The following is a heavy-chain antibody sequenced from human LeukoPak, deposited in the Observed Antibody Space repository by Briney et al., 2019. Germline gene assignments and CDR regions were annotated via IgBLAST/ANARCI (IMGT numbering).Heavy chain of an antibody. V-gene: IGHV3-30*02. CDR2: IRYDGSNK. Sequence: PGGSLRLSCAASGFTFSSYGMHSVRQAPGKGLEWVAFIRYDGSNKYYADSVKGRFTISRDNAKNSLYLQMNSLRAEDTALYHCASMYYYDSSGYSTWGQGTLVTVSS. CDR1: GFTFSSYG. J-gene: IGHJ4*02. CDR3: ASMYYYDSSGYST. D-gene: IGHD3-22*01.